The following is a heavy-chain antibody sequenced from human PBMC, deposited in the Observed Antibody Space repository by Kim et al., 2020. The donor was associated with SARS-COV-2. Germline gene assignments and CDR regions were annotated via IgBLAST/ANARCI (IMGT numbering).Heavy chain of an antibody. CDR3: AGSRRGSSYVDY. Sequence: SETLSLTCAVYGGSFSGYYWSWIRQLPGEGLEWIGEINHSGSTNYNPSLKSRATISVDTSKNQFSLKLSSVTAADTAVFYCAGSRRGSSYVDYWGQGTLV. J-gene: IGHJ4*02. CDR1: GGSFSGYY. V-gene: IGHV4-34*01. CDR2: INHSGST. D-gene: IGHD1-26*01.